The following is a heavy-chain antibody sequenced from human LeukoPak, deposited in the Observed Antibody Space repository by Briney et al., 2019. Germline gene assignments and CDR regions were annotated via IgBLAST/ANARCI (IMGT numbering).Heavy chain of an antibody. CDR3: ARLLASLPFGLFDP. Sequence: PSQTLSLTCTVSGGSISSGGHYWSWIRQHPGKGLEWIGYIYYSGSTYYNPSLKSRVTISVDTSKNQFSLKLSSVTAADTAVYYCARLLASLPFGLFDPWGQGTLVTVSS. D-gene: IGHD1-26*01. J-gene: IGHJ5*02. CDR1: GGSISSGGHY. V-gene: IGHV4-31*03. CDR2: IYYSGST.